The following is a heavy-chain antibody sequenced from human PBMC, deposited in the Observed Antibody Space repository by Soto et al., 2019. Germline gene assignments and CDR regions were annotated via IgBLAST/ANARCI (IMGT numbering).Heavy chain of an antibody. J-gene: IGHJ4*02. CDR1: GFTFSSYE. D-gene: IGHD6-6*01. CDR3: ASKSIAARPGDY. V-gene: IGHV3-48*03. CDR2: ISSSGSTI. Sequence: GGSLRPSCAASGFTFSSYEMNWVRQAPGKGLEWVSYISSSGSTIYYADSVKGRFTISRDNAKNSLYLQMNSLRAEDTAVYYCASKSIAARPGDYWGQGTLVTVSS.